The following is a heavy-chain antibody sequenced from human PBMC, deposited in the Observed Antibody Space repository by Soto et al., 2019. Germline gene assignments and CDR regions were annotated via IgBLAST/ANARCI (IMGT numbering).Heavy chain of an antibody. D-gene: IGHD6-13*01. CDR1: GGSFNDYF. CDR2: VHHSGTS. CDR3: ARRKDSSRYFYGMDV. V-gene: IGHV4-34*02. J-gene: IGHJ6*02. Sequence: QVALQQWGAGLLKPSQTLSLTCGVYGGSFNDYFWTWIRLTPGQGLEWIGEVHHSGTSYYNPSLYARPAGSVDTSKSKFSLTLPPMTAAAAATYYCARRKDSSRYFYGMDVWGQGTTVVVS.